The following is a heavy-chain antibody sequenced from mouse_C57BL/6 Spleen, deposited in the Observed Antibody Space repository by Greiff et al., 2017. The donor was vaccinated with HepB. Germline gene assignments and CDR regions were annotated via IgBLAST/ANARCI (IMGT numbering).Heavy chain of an antibody. CDR1: GFTFSDYY. J-gene: IGHJ4*01. Sequence: EVQVVESGGGLVQPGGSLKLSCAASGFTFSDYYMYWVRQTPEKRLEWVAYISNGGGSTYYPDTVKGRFTISRDNAKNTLYLQMSRLKSEDTAMYYCARRYGNYDYAMDYWGQGTSVTVSS. D-gene: IGHD2-10*02. CDR3: ARRYGNYDYAMDY. V-gene: IGHV5-12*01. CDR2: ISNGGGST.